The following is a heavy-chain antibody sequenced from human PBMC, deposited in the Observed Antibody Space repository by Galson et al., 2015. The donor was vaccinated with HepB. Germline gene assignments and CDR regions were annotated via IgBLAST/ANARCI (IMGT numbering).Heavy chain of an antibody. D-gene: IGHD1-20*01. CDR1: GLTFSSYS. Sequence: SLRLSCAASGLTFSSYSMYWVRQAPGKGLVWISRINTDGSSRNSADSVKGRFTISRDNAKNTLYLQMNSLRAEDTAVYYCVGYNWNYPDYWRRGTRVTLSS. CDR2: INTDGSSR. V-gene: IGHV3-74*01. CDR3: VGYNWNYPDY. J-gene: IGHJ4*02.